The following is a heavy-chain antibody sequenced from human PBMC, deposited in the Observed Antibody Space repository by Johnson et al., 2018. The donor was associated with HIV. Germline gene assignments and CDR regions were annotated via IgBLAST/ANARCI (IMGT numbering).Heavy chain of an antibody. CDR2: ISGSGSTI. Sequence: VQLVESGGGLVQPGGSLRLSCAASGFTFSSYAMSWVRQAPGKGLEWVSAISGSGSTIYYADSVMGRFTISRDNAKNSLYLQMNTLRAEDTAVYYCARRRRDGDTFDIWGRGTMVTVSS. CDR1: GFTFSSYA. V-gene: IGHV3-48*04. CDR3: ARRRRDGDTFDI. D-gene: IGHD5-24*01. J-gene: IGHJ3*02.